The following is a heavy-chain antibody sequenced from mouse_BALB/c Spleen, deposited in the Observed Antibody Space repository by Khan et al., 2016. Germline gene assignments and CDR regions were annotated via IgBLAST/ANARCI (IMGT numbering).Heavy chain of an antibody. Sequence: VQLKESGPGLVAPSQSLSITCTVSGFSLPGYAVNWVRQLPGKGLEWLGMIWGDGSTDYNSALKSRLSISKDNSKSQVFLKLNSLQTDDTARYYCARDGYAYAMDYWGQGTSVTVSS. CDR2: IWGDGST. CDR3: ARDGYAYAMDY. V-gene: IGHV2-6-7*01. CDR1: GFSLPGYA. J-gene: IGHJ4*01. D-gene: IGHD2-2*01.